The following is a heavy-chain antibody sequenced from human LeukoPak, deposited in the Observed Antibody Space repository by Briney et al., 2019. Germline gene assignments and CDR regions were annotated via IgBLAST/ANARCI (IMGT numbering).Heavy chain of an antibody. CDR2: MNPNSGNT. Sequence: GASVKVSCKASGYTFTSYDINLVRQVTGQGLEWMGWMNPNSGNTGYAQKFQGRVTMTRNTSISTAYMELSSLRSEDTAVYYCARAPARIAASYVYGMDVWGQGTTVTVSS. J-gene: IGHJ6*02. CDR1: GYTFTSYD. V-gene: IGHV1-8*01. D-gene: IGHD6-6*01. CDR3: ARAPARIAASYVYGMDV.